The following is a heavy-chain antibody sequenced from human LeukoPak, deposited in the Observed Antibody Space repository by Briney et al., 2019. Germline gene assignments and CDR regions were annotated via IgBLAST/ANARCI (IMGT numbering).Heavy chain of an antibody. J-gene: IGHJ5*02. CDR3: ARGHGKYQLLLYNWFDP. D-gene: IGHD2-2*01. Sequence: EASVKVSCKASGYTFTSYYMHWVRQAPGQGLEWMGIINPSGGSTSYAQKFQGRVTMTRVMSTSTVYMELSSLRSEDTAAYYCARGHGKYQLLLYNWFDPWGQGTLVTVSS. V-gene: IGHV1-46*01. CDR2: INPSGGST. CDR1: GYTFTSYY.